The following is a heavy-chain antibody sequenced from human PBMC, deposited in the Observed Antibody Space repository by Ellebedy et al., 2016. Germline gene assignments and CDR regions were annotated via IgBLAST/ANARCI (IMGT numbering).Heavy chain of an antibody. CDR2: INPNSGGT. Sequence: ASVKVSCKASGYTFTGYYMHWVRQAPGQGLEWMGWINPNSGGTNYAQKFQGWVTMTRDTSISTAYMELSRLRSDDTAVYYCARRGPGEAMVTVGFDYWGQGTLVTVSS. CDR3: ARRGPGEAMVTVGFDY. D-gene: IGHD5-18*01. CDR1: GYTFTGYY. V-gene: IGHV1-2*04. J-gene: IGHJ4*02.